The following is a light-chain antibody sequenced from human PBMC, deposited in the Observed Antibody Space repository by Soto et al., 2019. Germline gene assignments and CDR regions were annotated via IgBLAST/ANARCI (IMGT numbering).Light chain of an antibody. CDR1: QSVLYSSNNKNY. J-gene: IGKJ1*01. Sequence: DIVMTQSPESLAVSLGERATINCKSSQSVLYSSNNKNYLAWYQQKPGQPPKLLIYWASTRESGVPDRFSGSGSGTEFTLTISSLQAEDVAIYYCQQYYSTTLTFGQGTKVEIK. V-gene: IGKV4-1*01. CDR2: WAS. CDR3: QQYYSTTLT.